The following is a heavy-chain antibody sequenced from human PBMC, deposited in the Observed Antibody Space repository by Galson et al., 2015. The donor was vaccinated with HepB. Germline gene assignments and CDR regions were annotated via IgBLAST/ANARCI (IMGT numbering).Heavy chain of an antibody. J-gene: IGHJ6*02. Sequence: SLRLSCAASGFTFSNAWMSWVRQAPGKGLEWVGRIKSKTDGGTTDYAAPVKGRFTISRDDSKNTLYLQMNSLKTEDTAVYYCTSLVVPAAYYYYYGMDVWGQGTTVTVSS. CDR3: TSLVVPAAYYYYYGMDV. V-gene: IGHV3-15*01. CDR2: IKSKTDGGTT. CDR1: GFTFSNAW. D-gene: IGHD2-2*01.